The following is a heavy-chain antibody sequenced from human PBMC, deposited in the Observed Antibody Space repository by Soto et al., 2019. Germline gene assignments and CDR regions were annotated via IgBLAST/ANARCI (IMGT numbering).Heavy chain of an antibody. D-gene: IGHD1-26*01. Sequence: ASVKVSCKDSGGPFSSYAISWVRQAPGQGLEWMGGIIPIFGTANYAQKFQGRVTITADKSTSTAYMELSSLRSEDTAVYYCARDGGSYYEVYYYSGMDVWGQGTTVTVSS. CDR3: ARDGGSYYEVYYYSGMDV. J-gene: IGHJ6*02. V-gene: IGHV1-69*06. CDR1: GGPFSSYA. CDR2: IIPIFGTA.